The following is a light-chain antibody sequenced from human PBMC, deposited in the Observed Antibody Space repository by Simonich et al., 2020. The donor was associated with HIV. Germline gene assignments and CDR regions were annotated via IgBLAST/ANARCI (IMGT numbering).Light chain of an antibody. CDR2: KAS. J-gene: IGKJ1*01. CDR1: QSISSW. Sequence: DIQMTQSPSTLSGSVGDRVTITCRASQSISSWLAWYQQKPGKAPKLLIYKASSLESGVPSRFSGSGSGTDYTLTISSLQPEDFASYYCQQYYSTPPWTFGQGTKVEIK. CDR3: QQYYSTPPWT. V-gene: IGKV1-5*03.